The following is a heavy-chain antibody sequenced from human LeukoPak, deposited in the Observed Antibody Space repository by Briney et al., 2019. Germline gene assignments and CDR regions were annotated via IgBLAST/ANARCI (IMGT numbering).Heavy chain of an antibody. D-gene: IGHD6-13*01. CDR2: IYYSGST. Sequence: SETLSLTCTVSGGSISSSSYYWGWIRQPPGKGLEWIGSIYYSGSTYYNPSLKSRVTISVDTSKNQFSLKLSSVTAADTAVYYCAITGYSSSWYQYPQAEYFQHWGQGTLVTVSS. CDR1: GGSISSSSYY. V-gene: IGHV4-39*07. J-gene: IGHJ1*01. CDR3: AITGYSSSWYQYPQAEYFQH.